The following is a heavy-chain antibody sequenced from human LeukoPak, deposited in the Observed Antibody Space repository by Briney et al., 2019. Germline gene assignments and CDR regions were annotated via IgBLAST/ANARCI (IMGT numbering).Heavy chain of an antibody. J-gene: IGHJ4*02. D-gene: IGHD1-26*01. CDR2: ISSSSSYI. V-gene: IGHV3-21*04. Sequence: GGSLRLSCAASGFTFSSYSMNWVRQAPGKGLEWVSSISSSSSYIYYADSAEGRFTISRDNSKNTLYLQMNSLRAGDTAVYYCAKDPIFSGSYGVFDYWGLGTLVTVSS. CDR3: AKDPIFSGSYGVFDY. CDR1: GFTFSSYS.